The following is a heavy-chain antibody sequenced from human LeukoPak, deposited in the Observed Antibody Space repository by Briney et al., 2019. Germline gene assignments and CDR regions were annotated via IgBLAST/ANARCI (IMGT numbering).Heavy chain of an antibody. J-gene: IGHJ4*02. CDR2: ISGSGGST. CDR1: GFTFSSYA. Sequence: QPGGSLRPSCAASGFTFSSYAMSWVRQAPGKGLEWVSAISGSGGSTYYADSVKGRFTISRDNSKNTLYLQMNSLRAEDTAVYYCAKDRRFGELYFDYWGQGTLVTVSS. V-gene: IGHV3-23*01. D-gene: IGHD3-10*01. CDR3: AKDRRFGELYFDY.